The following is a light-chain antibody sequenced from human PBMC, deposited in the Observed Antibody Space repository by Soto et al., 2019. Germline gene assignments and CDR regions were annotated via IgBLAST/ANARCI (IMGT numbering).Light chain of an antibody. Sequence: DIQMTQAPSSVSASVGDRVTITCRASQGISSWLAWYQQKQGKAPKLLIYAASSLQSGVPSRVSGSRSGTDFTPTISTLQPEDFATCYCKQPKSFSISFGRGNTVAI. CDR2: AAS. CDR3: KQPKSFSIS. V-gene: IGKV1D-12*01. J-gene: IGKJ2*01. CDR1: QGISSW.